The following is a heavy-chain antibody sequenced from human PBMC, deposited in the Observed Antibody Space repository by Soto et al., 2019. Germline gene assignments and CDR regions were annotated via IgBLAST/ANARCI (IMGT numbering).Heavy chain of an antibody. Sequence: PSETLSLTCSVSGVSITTEFWSWIRQPPGKGLEWIGYVYGSGGTNNNPSLQSRVTISVDASTSQVSLRLNSVTDTDTAVYYCARHGRGGSGWYDYWGQGTLVTVSS. J-gene: IGHJ4*02. CDR1: GVSITTEF. CDR2: VYGSGGT. D-gene: IGHD6-19*01. CDR3: ARHGRGGSGWYDY. V-gene: IGHV4-59*08.